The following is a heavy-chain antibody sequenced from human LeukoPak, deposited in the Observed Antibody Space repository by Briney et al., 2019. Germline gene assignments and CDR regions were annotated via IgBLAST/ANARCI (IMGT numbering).Heavy chain of an antibody. CDR3: ARMTWQQLHSWFDP. CDR1: GDSINTHQYS. Sequence: PSETLSLTCTVSGDSINTHQYSWAWLRQPPGKGLEWIGSVFYGGSTYYNPSLKSRVTISMDGSNNQFSLKVTSVTAADTAIFYCARMTWQQLHSWFDPWGQGVLVTVSS. D-gene: IGHD6-13*01. J-gene: IGHJ5*02. CDR2: VFYGGST. V-gene: IGHV4-39*01.